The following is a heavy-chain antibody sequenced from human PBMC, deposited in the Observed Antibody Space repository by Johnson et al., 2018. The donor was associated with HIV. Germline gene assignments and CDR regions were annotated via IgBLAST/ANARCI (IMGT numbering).Heavy chain of an antibody. Sequence: VQLVESGGGLVQPGGSLRLSCAASGFTFSSYWMSWVRQAPGKGLEWVANIKQDGSEKYYVDSVKGRFTISRDNAKNSLYLQMNSLRAEDTAVYYCVRHYSYGSIDGAFDIWGQGTMVTVSS. CDR1: GFTFSSYW. CDR3: VRHYSYGSIDGAFDI. J-gene: IGHJ3*02. V-gene: IGHV3-7*01. D-gene: IGHD5-18*01. CDR2: IKQDGSEK.